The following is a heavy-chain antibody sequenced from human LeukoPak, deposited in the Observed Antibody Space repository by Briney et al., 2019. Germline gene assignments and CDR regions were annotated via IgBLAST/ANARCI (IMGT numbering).Heavy chain of an antibody. V-gene: IGHV3-64*01. Sequence: GGSLRLSCAASGFTFRSYAMHWVRQAPGKGLEHVSVIGSNGGSTYYANSVKGRFTISRDNSKNALYLQMGSLRVEDTAMYYCARDGSLCSAGSCDRGPYDYWGQGTLVTVSS. CDR1: GFTFRSYA. CDR3: ARDGSLCSAGSCDRGPYDY. D-gene: IGHD2-15*01. J-gene: IGHJ4*02. CDR2: IGSNGGST.